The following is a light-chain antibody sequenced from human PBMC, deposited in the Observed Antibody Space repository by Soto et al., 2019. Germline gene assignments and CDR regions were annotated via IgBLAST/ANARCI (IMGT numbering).Light chain of an antibody. V-gene: IGKV1-5*03. CDR1: QTITTS. J-gene: IGKJ1*01. Sequence: DIQMTQSPSTLSASVGDGVTITCRASQTITTSLAWYQQKPGKAPKLLIYKASSLESGVPSRVSGSGSGTEFTLTISSLQPDDFATYYCQQYDSYSVRTFGQGTKVEI. CDR3: QQYDSYSVRT. CDR2: KAS.